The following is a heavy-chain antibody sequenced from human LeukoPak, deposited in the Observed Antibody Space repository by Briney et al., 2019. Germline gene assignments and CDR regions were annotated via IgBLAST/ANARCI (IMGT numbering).Heavy chain of an antibody. CDR2: IHHSGDT. Sequence: SETLSLTCTVSGYSITSIYYWGWIRQPPGKGLEWIGSIHHSGDTAYNPSLKSRATISVDTSKSQFSLKLSSVTAADTAVYYCARSYASSGLDHWGQGTLVTVSS. CDR3: ARSYASSGLDH. J-gene: IGHJ4*02. CDR1: GYSITSIYY. D-gene: IGHD3-16*01. V-gene: IGHV4-38-2*02.